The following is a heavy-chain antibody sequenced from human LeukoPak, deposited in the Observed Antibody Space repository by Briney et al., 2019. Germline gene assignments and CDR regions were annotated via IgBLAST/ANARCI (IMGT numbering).Heavy chain of an antibody. CDR1: GFTFSSYG. CDR3: ARGEREQLVLGYFDY. CDR2: IWYDGSNK. V-gene: IGHV3-33*01. Sequence: GWSLRLSCAASGFTFSSYGMHWVRQAPGKGLEGVAVIWYDGSNKYYADSVKGRFTISRDNSKNTLYLQMNSLRAEDTAVYYCARGEREQLVLGYFDYWGQGTLVTVSS. D-gene: IGHD6-13*01. J-gene: IGHJ4*02.